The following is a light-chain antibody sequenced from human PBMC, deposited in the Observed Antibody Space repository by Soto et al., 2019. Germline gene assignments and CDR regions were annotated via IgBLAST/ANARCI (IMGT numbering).Light chain of an antibody. V-gene: IGLV2-14*01. CDR3: SSSTSSDTLL. CDR2: EVS. J-gene: IGLJ2*01. CDR1: SSDVGGYNY. Sequence: QSALTQPASVSGSPGQSSTISCTGTSSDVGGYNYVSWYQQHPGKAPKLMIYEVSNRPSGVSNRFSGSKSGNTASLTIAGLQAEDEADYYCSSSTSSDTLLFGGGTQLTVL.